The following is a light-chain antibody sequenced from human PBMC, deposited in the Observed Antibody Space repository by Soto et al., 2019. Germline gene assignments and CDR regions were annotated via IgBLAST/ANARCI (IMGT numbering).Light chain of an antibody. CDR1: QSVSSY. Sequence: EIVFTQSPATLSFSPGERATLSCRASQSVSSYLAWYQQKPGQAPRLLIYDASNRATGIPARFSGSGSGTDFTLTISSLEPEDFAVYYCQQRSNWPPLTFGGGTKVDIK. V-gene: IGKV3-11*01. CDR2: DAS. CDR3: QQRSNWPPLT. J-gene: IGKJ4*01.